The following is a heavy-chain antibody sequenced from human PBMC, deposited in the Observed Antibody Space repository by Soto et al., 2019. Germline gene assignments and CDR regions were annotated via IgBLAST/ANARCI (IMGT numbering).Heavy chain of an antibody. D-gene: IGHD6-19*01. Sequence: PGGSLRLSCAASGFTFSSYAMHWVRQAPGKGLEWVAVISYDGSNKYYADSVKGRFTISRDNSKNTLYLQMNSLRAEDTAVYYCARDPPPNWIAVAGTGDYWGQGTLVIVSS. CDR2: ISYDGSNK. CDR3: ARDPPPNWIAVAGTGDY. CDR1: GFTFSSYA. V-gene: IGHV3-30-3*01. J-gene: IGHJ4*02.